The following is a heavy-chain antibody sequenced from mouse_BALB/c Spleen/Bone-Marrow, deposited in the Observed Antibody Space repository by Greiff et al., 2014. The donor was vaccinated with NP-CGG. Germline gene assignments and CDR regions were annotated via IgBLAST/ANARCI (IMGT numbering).Heavy chain of an antibody. Sequence: EVQLQQSGTELVKPGASVKLSCTASGFNIKDTYMHWVKQRPEQGLEWIGRIDPANGNTRYDPKFQGRATITADTSSNTAYLQLTSLTSEDTAVCYCARAYYYGSSYYVMDYWGQGTSVTVSS. J-gene: IGHJ4*01. CDR3: ARAYYYGSSYYVMDY. CDR1: GFNIKDTY. CDR2: IDPANGNT. D-gene: IGHD1-1*01. V-gene: IGHV14-3*02.